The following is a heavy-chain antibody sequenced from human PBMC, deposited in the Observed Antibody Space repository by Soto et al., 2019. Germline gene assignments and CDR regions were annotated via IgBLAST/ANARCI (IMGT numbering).Heavy chain of an antibody. CDR3: ARDSLVVPAAVGWFDP. Sequence: ASVKVSCKASGYTFTSYGISWVRQAPGQGLEWMGWISAYNGNTNYAQKLQGRVTMTTDTSTSTAYMELRSLRSDDTAVYYCARDSLVVPAAVGWFDPWGQGTLVTVSS. CDR1: GYTFTSYG. J-gene: IGHJ5*02. D-gene: IGHD2-2*01. CDR2: ISAYNGNT. V-gene: IGHV1-18*01.